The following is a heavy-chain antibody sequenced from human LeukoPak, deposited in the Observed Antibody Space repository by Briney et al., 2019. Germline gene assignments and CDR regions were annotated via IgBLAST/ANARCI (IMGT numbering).Heavy chain of an antibody. CDR3: ARWTTTYLDY. CDR1: GYTFTSYY. D-gene: IGHD4-11*01. CDR2: INPSGGST. Sequence: GASVKVSCKASGYTFTSYYIHWVRQAPGQGLEWMGIINPSGGSTNYAQKFQGRVTMTRDTSTSTVYMELSSLRSEDLAVYYCARWTTTYLDYWGQGTLVTVSS. V-gene: IGHV1-46*01. J-gene: IGHJ4*02.